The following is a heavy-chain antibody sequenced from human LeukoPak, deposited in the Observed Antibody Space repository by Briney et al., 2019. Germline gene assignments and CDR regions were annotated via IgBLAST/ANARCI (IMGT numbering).Heavy chain of an antibody. D-gene: IGHD1-1*01. J-gene: IGHJ3*02. CDR2: INTDGSGI. V-gene: IGHV3-74*01. CDR3: ARGNAHAFDI. CDR1: GFTFSSYW. Sequence: PGGSLRLSCAASGFTFSSYWMHWVRQAPGKGLVWASRINTDGSGISYADSVKGRFTISRDNAKNTLYLQMNSLRAEDTAVYYCARGNAHAFDIWGQGTMVTVSS.